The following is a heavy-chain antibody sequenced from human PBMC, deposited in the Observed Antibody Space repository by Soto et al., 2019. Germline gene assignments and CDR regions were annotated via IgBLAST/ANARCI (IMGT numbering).Heavy chain of an antibody. Sequence: EVQVLESGGGLVQPGGSLRLSCAATGFTFSDFAMSWVRQAPGKGLEWVSRIYGGGNGPHYADSVKGRVTISRDNSKNTLYLQMNSLRAEDTAVYYCAKIEAMDPWAYSFDSWCQGTLVTVSS. CDR3: AKIEAMDPWAYSFDS. V-gene: IGHV3-23*01. CDR1: GFTFSDFA. J-gene: IGHJ4*02. D-gene: IGHD2-2*03. CDR2: IYGGGNGP.